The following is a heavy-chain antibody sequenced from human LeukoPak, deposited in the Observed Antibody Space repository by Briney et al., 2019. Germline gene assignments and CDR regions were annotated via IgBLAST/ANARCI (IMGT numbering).Heavy chain of an antibody. D-gene: IGHD3-9*01. Sequence: SGGSLRLSCAASGFTFSSYWMSWVRQAPGKGLEWVANIKQDGSEKYYVDSVKGRFTISRDNAKNSLYLQMNSLRAEDTAVYYCARMRPYYDILTGYWVGYFDYWGQGTLVTVSS. CDR2: IKQDGSEK. CDR1: GFTFSSYW. CDR3: ARMRPYYDILTGYWVGYFDY. J-gene: IGHJ4*02. V-gene: IGHV3-7*01.